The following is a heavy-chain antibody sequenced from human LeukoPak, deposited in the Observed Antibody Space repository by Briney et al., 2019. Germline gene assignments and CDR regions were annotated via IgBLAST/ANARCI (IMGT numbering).Heavy chain of an antibody. D-gene: IGHD6-13*01. J-gene: IGHJ3*02. CDR2: ISYDGTNK. V-gene: IGHV3-30*03. Sequence: GRSLRLSCAASGFTFSSYGIHWVRQAPGKGLEWVAGISYDGTNKYYADSVKGRFTISRDNAKNSLYLQMNSLRAEDTAVYYCASGQQLVLYDAFDIWGQGTMVTVSS. CDR3: ASGQQLVLYDAFDI. CDR1: GFTFSSYG.